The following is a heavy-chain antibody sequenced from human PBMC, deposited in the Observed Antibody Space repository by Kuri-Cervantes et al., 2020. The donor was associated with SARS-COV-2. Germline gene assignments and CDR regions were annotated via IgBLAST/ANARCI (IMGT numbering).Heavy chain of an antibody. CDR3: ARDGRTYYDILTGYSISYYFDH. CDR2: ISAYNGNT. CDR1: GYTFTSYS. D-gene: IGHD3-9*01. V-gene: IGHV1-18*04. J-gene: IGHJ4*02. Sequence: ASVKVSCKASGYTFTSYSIGWVRQAPGQGLEWMGWISAYNGNTNYAQKLQGRVTMTTDTSTSTAYMELRSLRSDDTAVYYCARDGRTYYDILTGYSISYYFDHWGQGALVTVSS.